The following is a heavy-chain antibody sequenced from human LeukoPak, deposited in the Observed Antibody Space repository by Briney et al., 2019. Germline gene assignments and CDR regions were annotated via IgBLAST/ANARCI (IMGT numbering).Heavy chain of an antibody. CDR3: ARVGYSSGWYVGPAYYGMDV. CDR2: IYSGGST. Sequence: PGGSLRLSCAASGFTVSSNYMSWVRQAPGKGLEWVSVIYSGGSTYYADSVKGRFTISRHNSKNTLYPQMNSLRAEDTAVYYCARVGYSSGWYVGPAYYGMDVWGQGTTVTVSS. V-gene: IGHV3-53*04. D-gene: IGHD6-19*01. CDR1: GFTVSSNY. J-gene: IGHJ6*02.